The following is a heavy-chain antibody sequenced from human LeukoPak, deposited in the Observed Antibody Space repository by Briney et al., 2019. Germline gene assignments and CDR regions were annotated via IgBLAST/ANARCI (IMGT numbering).Heavy chain of an antibody. J-gene: IGHJ5*02. D-gene: IGHD3-10*01. Sequence: TETLSLTCVVYGXSFSGYHWSWIPQPPGKGQEWIGELNHSGMTNYSPSLKSRATISVDTSKNHFFLKLTSVTAADTAVYYCARGPLSRAYGSWGQGTLVTVSS. CDR1: GXSFSGYH. CDR2: LNHSGMT. CDR3: ARGPLSRAYGS. V-gene: IGHV4-34*01.